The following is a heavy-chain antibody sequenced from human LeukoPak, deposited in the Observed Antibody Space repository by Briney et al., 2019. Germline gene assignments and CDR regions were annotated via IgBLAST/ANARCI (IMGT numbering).Heavy chain of an antibody. CDR2: INHSGST. J-gene: IGHJ6*02. CDR3: SSSRGGFYYYGVDV. V-gene: IGHV4-34*01. CDR1: GGSFSGHY. Sequence: SDTLSLTCAVYGGSFSGHYWTWIRQPPGKGLEWIGEINHSGSTNYNPSLKSRVIISVDTSKNQFCLKLTSVTAADTAVYYCSSSRGGFYYYGVDVWGQGTPVTVSS. D-gene: IGHD3-16*01.